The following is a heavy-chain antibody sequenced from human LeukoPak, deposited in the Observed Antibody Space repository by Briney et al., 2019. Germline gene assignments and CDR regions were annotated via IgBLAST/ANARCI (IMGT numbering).Heavy chain of an antibody. Sequence: AGTLTLTCAASGFTIDDYSMSWVRQAPGKGLQWGSGINWNSGSTGYADSVKGRFTISRDNAKNSLYLQMNSLRAEDTALYYCARDGRREKYRALDYWGQGTLVTVSS. V-gene: IGHV3-20*04. CDR3: ARDGRREKYRALDY. D-gene: IGHD6-6*01. CDR1: GFTIDDYS. CDR2: INWNSGST. J-gene: IGHJ4*02.